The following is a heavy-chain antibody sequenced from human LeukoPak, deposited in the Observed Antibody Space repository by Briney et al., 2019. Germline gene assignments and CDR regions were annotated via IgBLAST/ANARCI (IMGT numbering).Heavy chain of an antibody. Sequence: GASVKVSCKASGYTFTSYGISWVRQAPGQGLEWMGWISAYNGNTNYAQKLQGRVTMTTDTSTSTAYMELRSLRSDDTAVYYCARDRGAEQWLDPPYYFDYWGQGTLVTVSS. D-gene: IGHD6-19*01. CDR2: ISAYNGNT. V-gene: IGHV1-18*01. CDR3: ARDRGAEQWLDPPYYFDY. J-gene: IGHJ4*02. CDR1: GYTFTSYG.